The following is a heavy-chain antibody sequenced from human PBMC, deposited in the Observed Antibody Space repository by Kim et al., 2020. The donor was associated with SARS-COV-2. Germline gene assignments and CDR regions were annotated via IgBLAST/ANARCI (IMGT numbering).Heavy chain of an antibody. J-gene: IGHJ4*02. CDR3: ARMAMYSGYPGGLDS. CDR1: GYNFRKYY. Sequence: ASVKVSCRASGYNFRKYYIHWVRQAPGQGLEWMGIISPTGGLTSHLQKFQGRLSMTRDTSTSTFYMDLSSLTSDDSALYYCARMAMYSGYPGGLDSWGQGTLVTVSS. D-gene: IGHD5-12*01. CDR2: ISPTGGLT. V-gene: IGHV1-46*01.